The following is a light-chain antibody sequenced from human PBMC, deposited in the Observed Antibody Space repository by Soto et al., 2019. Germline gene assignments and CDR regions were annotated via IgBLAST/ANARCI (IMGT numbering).Light chain of an antibody. Sequence: QSALTQPASVSGSPGQSITISCTGTSSDVGKYNYVSWYQQHPGKAPKLMLYEVRNRPSGVSNRFSGSKSGNTASLTISGLQAEDEADYYCSSYTSTSTLVVFGGGTQLTVL. CDR2: EVR. J-gene: IGLJ2*01. V-gene: IGLV2-14*01. CDR3: SSYTSTSTLVV. CDR1: SSDVGKYNY.